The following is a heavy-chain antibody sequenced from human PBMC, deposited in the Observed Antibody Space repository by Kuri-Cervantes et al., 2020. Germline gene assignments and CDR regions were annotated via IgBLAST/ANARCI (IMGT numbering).Heavy chain of an antibody. V-gene: IGHV3-7*01. D-gene: IGHD6-13*01. CDR2: VDPDGSEK. CDR3: ARDRRITAAADYYFDY. CDR1: GFAFNNYW. Sequence: GGSLRLSCAASGFAFNNYWMTWVRQAPGKGLEWVANVDPDGSEKYYVDSVKGRFTISRDNAKNTLYLQMINLRAEDTAVYYCARDRRITAAADYYFDYWGQGTLVTVSS. J-gene: IGHJ4*02.